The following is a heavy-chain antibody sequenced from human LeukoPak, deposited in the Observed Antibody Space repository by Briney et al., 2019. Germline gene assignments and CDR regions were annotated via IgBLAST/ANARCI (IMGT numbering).Heavy chain of an antibody. CDR3: ARNIAAAVGYYYYYMDV. J-gene: IGHJ6*03. CDR2: INPNNGDT. D-gene: IGHD6-13*01. CDR1: GYTFSGNF. V-gene: IGHV1-2*02. Sequence: ASVKVSCKASGYTFSGNFMHWVRQAPGQGLEWMGWINPNNGDTNYAQKFQGRVTMTRDTSISTAYMELSSLRSEDTAVYYCARNIAAAVGYYYYYMDVWGKGTTVTVSS.